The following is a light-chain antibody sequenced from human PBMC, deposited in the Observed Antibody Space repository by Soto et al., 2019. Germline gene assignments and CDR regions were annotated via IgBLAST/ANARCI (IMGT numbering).Light chain of an antibody. J-gene: IGLJ2*01. V-gene: IGLV1-47*01. Sequence: QSVLTQPPSASGTPGQRVTISCSGSSSNIGSNYVYWYQQLPGTAPKLLIYRNNQRPSVVPDRFSCSKAGTSASLAISGLRSEDEADYYCAAWDDSLSAVVFGGGTKVTVL. CDR3: AAWDDSLSAVV. CDR2: RNN. CDR1: SSNIGSNY.